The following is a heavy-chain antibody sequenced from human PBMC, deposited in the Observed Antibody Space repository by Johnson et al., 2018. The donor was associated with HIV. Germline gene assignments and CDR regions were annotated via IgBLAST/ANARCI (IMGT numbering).Heavy chain of an antibody. J-gene: IGHJ3*02. D-gene: IGHD4-17*01. CDR3: ARVRAYGDFDSGAFDI. CDR2: ISSNGGST. Sequence: VQLVESGGGLVQPGGSLRLSCAASGFTFSSYAMHWVRQGPGKGLEYVSGISSNGGSTYYANSVKGRFTISRDNSKNTLYLQMNSRRAEDTAVYYCARVRAYGDFDSGAFDIWGQGTMVTVSS. CDR1: GFTFSSYA. V-gene: IGHV3-64*01.